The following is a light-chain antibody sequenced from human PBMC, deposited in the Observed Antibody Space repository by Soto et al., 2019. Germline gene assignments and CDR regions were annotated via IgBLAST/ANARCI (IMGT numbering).Light chain of an antibody. CDR1: QSISSW. CDR2: DAS. V-gene: IGKV1-5*01. CDR3: QQYNTYSSLT. J-gene: IGKJ4*01. Sequence: DIQMTQSPSSVSSSVGYRVTIRCRSSQSISSWLAWYQQKLGRAPRLLIYDASSLESGVPSRFSGSGYGTEFTLTISSLQPDDFATYYCQQYNTYSSLTFGGGTKVDI.